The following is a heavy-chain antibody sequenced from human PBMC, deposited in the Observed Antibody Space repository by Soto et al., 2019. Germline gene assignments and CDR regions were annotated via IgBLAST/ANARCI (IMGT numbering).Heavy chain of an antibody. D-gene: IGHD3-22*01. Sequence: PGESLKISRKGSGYSFTSYWIGWVRQTPGKGLEWMGIIYPGDSDTRYSPSFQGQVTISADKSINTAYLQWSSLKASDTAMYYCARRYYYDSSDYYPFDYWGQGTLVTVSS. CDR1: GYSFTSYW. CDR2: IYPGDSDT. CDR3: ARRYYYDSSDYYPFDY. J-gene: IGHJ4*02. V-gene: IGHV5-51*01.